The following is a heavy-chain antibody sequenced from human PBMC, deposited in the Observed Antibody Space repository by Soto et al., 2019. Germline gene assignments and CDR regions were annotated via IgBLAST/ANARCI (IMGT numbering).Heavy chain of an antibody. CDR3: ARAVNDYGDSGYYFDY. Sequence: QVQLQQWGAGLLKPSETLSLTCAVYGGSFSGYYWSWIRQPPGKGLEWIGEINHSGSTNYNPSLKSRVTISVDPSKNQFSLKLSSVTAADTAVYYCARAVNDYGDSGYYFDYWGQGTLVTVSS. CDR2: INHSGST. J-gene: IGHJ4*02. D-gene: IGHD4-17*01. CDR1: GGSFSGYY. V-gene: IGHV4-34*01.